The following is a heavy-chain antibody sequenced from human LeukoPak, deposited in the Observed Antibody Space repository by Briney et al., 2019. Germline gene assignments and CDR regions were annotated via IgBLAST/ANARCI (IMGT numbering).Heavy chain of an antibody. V-gene: IGHV1-69*05. CDR2: INPIFGTP. CDR1: GGTFSSYA. D-gene: IGHD2-2*01. CDR3: ARVGGWGYCSSTSCGWFDL. Sequence: ASVKVSCKASGGTFSSYAISWVRQAPGQGLEWMAGINPIFGTPIYAQNFQGRVKLTTDASTSTAYMELSSLKSDDTAVYYCARVGGWGYCSSTSCGWFDLWGQGTPVTVSS. J-gene: IGHJ5*02.